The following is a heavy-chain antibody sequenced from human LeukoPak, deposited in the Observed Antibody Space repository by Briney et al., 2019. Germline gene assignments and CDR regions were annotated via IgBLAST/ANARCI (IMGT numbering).Heavy chain of an antibody. Sequence: SETLSLTCTVSGGSISSGGYYWSWIRRHPGKGLEWIGYIYTTGRTNYNPSLKSRVTISVDTSKNQFSLKLNSVTAADTAVYYCAKILGSGVWYGFDIWGQGTMVTVSS. CDR1: GGSISSGGYY. V-gene: IGHV4-61*08. D-gene: IGHD2-21*01. J-gene: IGHJ3*02. CDR2: IYTTGRT. CDR3: AKILGSGVWYGFDI.